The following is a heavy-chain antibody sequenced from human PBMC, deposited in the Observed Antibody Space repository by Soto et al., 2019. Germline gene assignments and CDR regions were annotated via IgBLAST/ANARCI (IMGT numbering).Heavy chain of an antibody. J-gene: IGHJ4*02. Sequence: GGSLRLSCAASGFTFSSYAMHWVRQAPGKGLEWVAVISYDGSNKYYADSVKGRFTISRDNSKNTLYLQMNSLRAEDTAVYYCARGSSRRAAAGPPDYWGQGTLVTVSS. CDR3: ARGSSRRAAAGPPDY. CDR1: GFTFSSYA. V-gene: IGHV3-30-3*01. CDR2: ISYDGSNK. D-gene: IGHD6-13*01.